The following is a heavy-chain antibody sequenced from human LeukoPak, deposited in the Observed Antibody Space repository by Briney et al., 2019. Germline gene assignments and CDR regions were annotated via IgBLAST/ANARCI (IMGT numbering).Heavy chain of an antibody. CDR2: IHISGSTI. J-gene: IGHJ3*02. CDR3: ARSMVRGGGYAFDI. CDR1: GFSFSSYE. D-gene: IGHD3-10*01. V-gene: IGHV3-48*03. Sequence: GGSLRLSCAGSGFSFSSYEMNWVRQAPGKGLEWISYIHISGSTIYYADSVKGRFTISRDNAKNSLYLQMNSLRAEDTALYHCARSMVRGGGYAFDIWGQGTMVTVSS.